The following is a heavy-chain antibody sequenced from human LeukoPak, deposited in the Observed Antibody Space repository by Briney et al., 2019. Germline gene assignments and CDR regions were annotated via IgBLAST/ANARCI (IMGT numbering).Heavy chain of an antibody. CDR2: ISIDGSNK. Sequence: GRSLRLSCAASGFTFSRHGMHWVRQAPGKGLEWVAVISIDGSNKYYADSVKGRFTISRDNSKNTLYLQMNSLRAEDAAVYYCARDNHYYGSGSYSWFDPWGQGTLVSVSS. CDR3: ARDNHYYGSGSYSWFDP. CDR1: GFTFSRHG. D-gene: IGHD3-10*01. V-gene: IGHV3-30*03. J-gene: IGHJ5*02.